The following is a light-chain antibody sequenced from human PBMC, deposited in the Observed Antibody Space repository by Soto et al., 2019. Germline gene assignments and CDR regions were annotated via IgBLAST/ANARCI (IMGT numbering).Light chain of an antibody. Sequence: QSALTQPASVSGSPGQSITFSCTGTSSDVGGYNYVSWYQQHPGKAPKLMISEVSNRPSGVSNRFSGSKSGNTASLTISGLQADDEADYYCSSYTRSSQFVFGTGTKVTVL. J-gene: IGLJ1*01. V-gene: IGLV2-14*01. CDR3: SSYTRSSQFV. CDR1: SSDVGGYNY. CDR2: EVS.